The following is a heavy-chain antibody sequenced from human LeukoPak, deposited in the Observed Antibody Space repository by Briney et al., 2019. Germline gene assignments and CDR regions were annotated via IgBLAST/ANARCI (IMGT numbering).Heavy chain of an antibody. CDR2: INWNGGST. CDR3: AKDISGWQVFEY. CDR1: GFTFDDYG. V-gene: IGHV3-20*04. J-gene: IGHJ4*02. Sequence: RSGGSLRLSCAASGFTFDDYGMSWVRQAPGKGLEWVSGINWNGGSTGYADSVKGRFTISRDNAKNSLYLQMNSLRPEDTALYYCAKDISGWQVFEYWGQGTLVTVSS. D-gene: IGHD6-19*01.